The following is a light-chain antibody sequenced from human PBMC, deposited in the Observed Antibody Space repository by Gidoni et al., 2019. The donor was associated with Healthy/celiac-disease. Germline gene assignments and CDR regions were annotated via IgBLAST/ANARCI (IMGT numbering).Light chain of an antibody. CDR3: QKYGSSFT. CDR2: GAS. V-gene: IGKV3-20*01. CDR1: QSVSSSY. Sequence: EIVLTQSPGTLSLSPGERATLTCRASQSVSSSYLVWYQQKPGQAPRLLIYGASSRATGIPDRFSGSGSGTDFTLTISRLEPEDFAVYYCQKYGSSFTFGPGTKVDIK. J-gene: IGKJ3*01.